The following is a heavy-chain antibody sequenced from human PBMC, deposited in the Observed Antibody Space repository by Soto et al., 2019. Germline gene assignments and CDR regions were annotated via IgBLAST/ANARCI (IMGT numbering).Heavy chain of an antibody. V-gene: IGHV1-2*02. D-gene: IGHD6-13*01. CDR2: INPNSGGT. Sequence: VASVKVSCKASGYTFTGYYMHWVRQAPGQGLEWMGWINPNSGGTNYAQKFQGRVTMTRDTSISTAYMELSRLRSDDTAVYYCARDWAPTNSSSWNDWGQGTMVTVSS. CDR1: GYTFTGYY. J-gene: IGHJ4*02. CDR3: ARDWAPTNSSSWND.